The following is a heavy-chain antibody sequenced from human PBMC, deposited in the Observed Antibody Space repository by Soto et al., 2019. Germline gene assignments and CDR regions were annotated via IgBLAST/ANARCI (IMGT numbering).Heavy chain of an antibody. CDR1: GYTFTDYY. D-gene: IGHD3-22*01. CDR3: ATSTRSGYYPLFDF. J-gene: IGHJ4*02. V-gene: IGHV1-2*04. CDR2: INPNTGDT. Sequence: QVHLVQSGAEVKKPGASVKVSCKASGYTFTDYYLHWVRQAPGQGLEWMGWINPNTGDTLYAQKFQGWVTMTRDTSISTAYMELSRLRSDDTAVYYCATSTRSGYYPLFDFWGQGTLVTVSS.